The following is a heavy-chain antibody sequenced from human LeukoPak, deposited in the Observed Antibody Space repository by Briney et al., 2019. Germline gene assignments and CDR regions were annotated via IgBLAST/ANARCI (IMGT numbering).Heavy chain of an antibody. CDR2: INAGNGNT. J-gene: IGHJ4*02. D-gene: IGHD4-17*01. Sequence: ASVKVSCKASGYTFTSYAMHWVRQAPGQRLEWMGWINAGNGNTKYSQKFQGRVTITRDTSASTAYMELSSLRSEDTAVYYCARGWKTTVTTTPFGYWGQGTLVTVSS. CDR3: ARGWKTTVTTTPFGY. V-gene: IGHV1-3*01. CDR1: GYTFTSYA.